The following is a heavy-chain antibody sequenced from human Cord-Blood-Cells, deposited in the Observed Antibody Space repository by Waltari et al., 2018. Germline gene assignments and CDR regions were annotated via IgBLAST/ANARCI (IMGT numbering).Heavy chain of an antibody. D-gene: IGHD5-18*01. CDR1: GGSFSSGGYY. CDR3: ARDATGGYSYGLGY. J-gene: IGHJ4*02. CDR2: IYYSGST. V-gene: IGHV4-31*03. Sequence: QVQLQESGPGLVKPSQTLALTCTVPGGSFSSGGYYCSWTRQHPGKGLEWIGYIYYSGSTYYNPSLKSRVTISVDTSKNQFSLKLSSVTAADTAVYYCARDATGGYSYGLGYWGQGTLVTVSS.